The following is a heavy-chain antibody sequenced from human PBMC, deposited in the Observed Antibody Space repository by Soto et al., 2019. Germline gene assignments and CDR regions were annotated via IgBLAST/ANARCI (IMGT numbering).Heavy chain of an antibody. J-gene: IGHJ4*02. CDR3: EKTHSGWYTPFDS. Sequence: EVQLLASGGGLEQPGGSLRLSCAASGFIFSRYALSWVRQAPGKGLEWVSAISGSGTTTYYADSVKGRFTFSRDNSKNRLYLQMNSLRAEDTAVYYGEKTHSGWYTPFDSWGQGTLVTVSS. CDR2: ISGSGTTT. V-gene: IGHV3-23*01. CDR1: GFIFSRYA. D-gene: IGHD6-19*01.